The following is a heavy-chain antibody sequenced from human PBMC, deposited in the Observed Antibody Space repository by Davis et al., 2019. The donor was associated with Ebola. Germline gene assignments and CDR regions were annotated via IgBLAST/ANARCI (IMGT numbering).Heavy chain of an antibody. Sequence: GGSLRLSCAASGFTFSDHYMDWVRQAPGKGLEWVGRIRSKANSYATAYAASVKGRFTISRDDSKNTAYLQMNSLKTEDTAVYYCTQTVATIDYWGQGTLVTVSS. D-gene: IGHD5-12*01. CDR2: IRSKANSYAT. V-gene: IGHV3-73*01. CDR3: TQTVATIDY. J-gene: IGHJ4*02. CDR1: GFTFSDHY.